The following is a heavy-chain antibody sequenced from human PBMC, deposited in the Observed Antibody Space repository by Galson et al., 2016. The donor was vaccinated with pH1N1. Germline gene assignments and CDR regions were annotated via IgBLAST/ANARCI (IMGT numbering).Heavy chain of an antibody. CDR1: GYTFTGYY. CDR3: ARRGSSTSHYYYGMDV. Sequence: SVKVSCKASGYTFTGYYMHWVRQAPGQGLEWMGWINPNRGGTKYAQKCQGRVTMTRDTPISTAYMELSRLRSDDTAVYYCARRGSSTSHYYYGMDVWGQGTTVTVSS. J-gene: IGHJ6*02. CDR2: INPNRGGT. V-gene: IGHV1-2*02. D-gene: IGHD2-2*01.